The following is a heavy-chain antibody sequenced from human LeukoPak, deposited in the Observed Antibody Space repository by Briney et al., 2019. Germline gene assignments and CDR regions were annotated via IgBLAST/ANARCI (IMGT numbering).Heavy chain of an antibody. J-gene: IGHJ6*03. CDR2: INPNSGGT. V-gene: IGHV1-2*02. CDR1: GYTFTGYY. CDR3: ARLYFYYYYMDV. Sequence: RASVKVSCKASGYTFTGYYMHWVRQAPGQGLEWMGWINPNSGGTNYAQKFQGRVTMTRDTSISTAYMELSRLRSDDTAMYYCARLYFYYYYMDVWGKGTTVTVSS.